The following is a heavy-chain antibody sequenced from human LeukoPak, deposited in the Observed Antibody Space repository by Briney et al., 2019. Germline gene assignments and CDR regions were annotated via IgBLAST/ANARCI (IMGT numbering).Heavy chain of an antibody. CDR1: EFSVGSNY. J-gene: IGHJ4*01. CDR3: TKLARAPRDFDY. CDR2: IYSGGST. V-gene: IGHV3-66*01. D-gene: IGHD2-8*01. Sequence: GGSLRLSCAASEFSVGSNYMTWVRQAPGKGLEWVSLIYSGGSTYYADSVKGRFTISRDNSKNTLYLQMNSLKIEDTAVYYCTKLARAPRDFDYWGQGTLVTVSS.